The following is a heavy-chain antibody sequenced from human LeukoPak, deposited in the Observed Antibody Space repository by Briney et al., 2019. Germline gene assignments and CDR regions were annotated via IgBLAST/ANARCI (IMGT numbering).Heavy chain of an antibody. J-gene: IGHJ5*02. CDR3: ARHVDTAMVPYNWFDP. D-gene: IGHD5-18*01. CDR1: GGSISSYY. V-gene: IGHV4-59*01. Sequence: PSETLSLTCTVSGGSISSYYWSWIRQPPGKGLEWIGYIYYSGDTKYNPSLESRVTILVDTSKNQFSLEVSSVTAADTAVYYCARHVDTAMVPYNWFDPWGQGTLVTVSS. CDR2: IYYSGDT.